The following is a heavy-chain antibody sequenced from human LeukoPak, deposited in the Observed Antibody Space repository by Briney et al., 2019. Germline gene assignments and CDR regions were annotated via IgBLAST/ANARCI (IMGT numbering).Heavy chain of an antibody. J-gene: IGHJ5*02. CDR1: GGSISSYY. CDR3: ARRGSKVRGPNPKNWFDP. CDR2: IYYSGST. Sequence: SETLSLTCTVSGGSISSYYWSWIRQPPGRGLEWIGYIYYSGSTNYNPSLKSRVTISVDASKNQFSLKLTSVTAADTAVYYCARRGSKVRGPNPKNWFDPWGQGTLVTVSS. D-gene: IGHD3-10*01. V-gene: IGHV4-59*01.